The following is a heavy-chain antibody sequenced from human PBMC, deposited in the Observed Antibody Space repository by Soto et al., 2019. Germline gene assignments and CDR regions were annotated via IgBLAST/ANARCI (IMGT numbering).Heavy chain of an antibody. CDR2: ISSSSSYI. Sequence: EVQLVESGGGLVKPGGSLRLSCAASGFTFSSYSMNWVCQAPGKGLEWVSSISSSSSYIYYADSVKGRFTISRDNAKNSLYLQMNSLRAEDTAVYYCASQPVGAFDIWGQGTMVTVSS. D-gene: IGHD1-26*01. V-gene: IGHV3-21*01. CDR3: ASQPVGAFDI. CDR1: GFTFSSYS. J-gene: IGHJ3*02.